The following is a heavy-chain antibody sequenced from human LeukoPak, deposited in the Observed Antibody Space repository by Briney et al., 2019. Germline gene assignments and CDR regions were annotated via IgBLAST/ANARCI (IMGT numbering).Heavy chain of an antibody. Sequence: SLRLSCAASGFTFSSYEMNWVRQAPGKGLEWVSYISSSGSTIYYADSVKGRFTISRDNAKNSLYLQMNSLRAEDTAVYYCARGGYDFWSGYPLDYWGQGTLVTVSS. J-gene: IGHJ4*02. D-gene: IGHD3-3*01. CDR1: GFTFSSYE. CDR3: ARGGYDFWSGYPLDY. V-gene: IGHV3-48*03. CDR2: ISSSGSTI.